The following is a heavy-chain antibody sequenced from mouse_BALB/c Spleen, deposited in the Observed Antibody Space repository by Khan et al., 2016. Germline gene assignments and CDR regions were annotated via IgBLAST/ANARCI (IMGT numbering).Heavy chain of an antibody. CDR2: ISYSGST. V-gene: IGHV3-2*02. D-gene: IGHD1-1*01. CDR1: GCSITSDYA. CDR3: ARGRYYGSRGYFDV. J-gene: IGHJ1*01. Sequence: EVQLQESGPGLVKPSQPLSLTCTVTGCSITSDYAWNWIRQFPGNKLEWMGYISYSGSTSYNPSLKRRISITRDTSKNQFFLQLNSATTEDTATYYCARGRYYGSRGYFDVWGAGTTVTVSS.